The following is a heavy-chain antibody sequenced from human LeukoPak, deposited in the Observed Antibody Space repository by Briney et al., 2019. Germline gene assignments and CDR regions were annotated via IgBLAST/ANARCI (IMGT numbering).Heavy chain of an antibody. Sequence: PGGSLRLSCAASGFTFSDSYMSWIRQAPGKGLEWVSYISSSGSTIYYADSVKGRFTISRDNAKNSLYLQMNSLRAEDTAVYYCATSLVEMATISDYWGQGTLVTVSS. CDR2: ISSSGSTI. D-gene: IGHD5-24*01. V-gene: IGHV3-11*01. J-gene: IGHJ4*02. CDR1: GFTFSDSY. CDR3: ATSLVEMATISDY.